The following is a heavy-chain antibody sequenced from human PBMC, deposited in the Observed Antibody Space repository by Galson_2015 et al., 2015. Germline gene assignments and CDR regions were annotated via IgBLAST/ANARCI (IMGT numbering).Heavy chain of an antibody. CDR1: GYTFNTYD. V-gene: IGHV1-18*01. Sequence: SVKVSCKASGYTFNTYDITWVRQAPGQGLEWMGRISTYNGYTNYAQNFQGRVTMTRDTSTSTAYMELRSLRSDDTAVYYCARYTSSWNNAFEIWGQGTVVTVSS. CDR3: ARYTSSWNNAFEI. CDR2: ISTYNGYT. J-gene: IGHJ3*02. D-gene: IGHD6-13*01.